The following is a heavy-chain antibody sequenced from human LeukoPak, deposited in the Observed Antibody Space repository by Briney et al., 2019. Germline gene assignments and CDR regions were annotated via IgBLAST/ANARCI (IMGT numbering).Heavy chain of an antibody. V-gene: IGHV1-8*02. J-gene: IGHJ6*03. D-gene: IGHD3-10*01. CDR3: ARGVPTSEGLWFGELLSGTYYYYMDV. CDR2: MNPNSGNT. Sequence: ASVKVSCKASGYTFTSYAMNWVRQATGQGLEWMGWMNPNSGNTGYAQKFQGRVTMTRNTSISTAYMELSSLRSEDTAVYYCARGVPTSEGLWFGELLSGTYYYYMDVWGKGTTVTISS. CDR1: GYTFTSYA.